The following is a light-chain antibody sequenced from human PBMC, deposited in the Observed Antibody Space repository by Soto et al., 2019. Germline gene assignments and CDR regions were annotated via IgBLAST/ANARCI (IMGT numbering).Light chain of an antibody. Sequence: QSALTQPASVSGSPGQSITISCTGTSSDVGSYNLVSWYQQHPGKAPKLMIYEGTRRPSGVSNRFSGSKSGNTASLTISGLQAEDEADYYCCSYVGGSTIFGGGTKLTVL. CDR1: SSDVGSYNL. V-gene: IGLV2-23*01. CDR2: EGT. J-gene: IGLJ2*01. CDR3: CSYVGGSTI.